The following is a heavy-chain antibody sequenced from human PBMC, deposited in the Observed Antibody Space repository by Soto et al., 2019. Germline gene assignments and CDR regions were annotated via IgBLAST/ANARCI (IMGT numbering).Heavy chain of an antibody. D-gene: IGHD3-10*01. J-gene: IGHJ4*02. CDR2: IYYSGST. Sequence: PSETLSLTCTVSGGSISSGGYYWSWIRQHPGKGLEWIGYIYYSGSTYYNPSLKSRVTISVDTSKNQFSLKLSSVTAADTAVYYCARTTMVRGIDYWGQGTLVTVSS. V-gene: IGHV4-31*03. CDR3: ARTTMVRGIDY. CDR1: GGSISSGGYY.